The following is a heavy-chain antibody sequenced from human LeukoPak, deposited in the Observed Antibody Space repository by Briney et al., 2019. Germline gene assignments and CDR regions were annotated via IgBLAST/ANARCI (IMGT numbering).Heavy chain of an antibody. V-gene: IGHV1-18*01. J-gene: IGHJ4*02. CDR2: ISGYNGKT. CDR3: ARGREVAGTVAY. Sequence: ASVKVSCKASGYTFSKYSINWVRQAPGQGLEWMGWISGYNGKTNYAQKLQDRVTMTTDTSTSTAYMELRSLRSDDTAVYYCARGREVAGTVAYWGQGTLVTVSS. D-gene: IGHD6-19*01. CDR1: GYTFSKYS.